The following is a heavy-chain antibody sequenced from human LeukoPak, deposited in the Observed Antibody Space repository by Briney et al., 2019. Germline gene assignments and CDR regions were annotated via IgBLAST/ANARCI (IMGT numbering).Heavy chain of an antibody. Sequence: ASVKVSCKASGYTFTDSYLHWVRLAPGQGLEWMGWINPNGGGTNFALKFQGRVSMAWDTSISTAYMELTRLRSDDTAVYYCVRGGAYSDYDAAFDFWGQGTTVTVSS. CDR3: VRGGAYSDYDAAFDF. D-gene: IGHD5-12*01. V-gene: IGHV1-2*02. J-gene: IGHJ3*01. CDR1: GYTFTDSY. CDR2: INPNGGGT.